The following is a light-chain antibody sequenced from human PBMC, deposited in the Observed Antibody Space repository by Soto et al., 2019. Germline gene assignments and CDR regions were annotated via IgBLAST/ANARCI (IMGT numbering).Light chain of an antibody. CDR2: DVS. J-gene: IGLJ1*01. V-gene: IGLV2-11*01. CDR3: TSCITANTRCV. Sequence: QSALTQPRSLSGSPGQSVTISCTGTSNDVGGYNFVSWYQQHPGKVPKLIIYDVSIRPSGVPDRFSASKSGITASLTISGLQAEDEADYYCTSCITANTRCVFGSGTKVTVL. CDR1: SNDVGGYNF.